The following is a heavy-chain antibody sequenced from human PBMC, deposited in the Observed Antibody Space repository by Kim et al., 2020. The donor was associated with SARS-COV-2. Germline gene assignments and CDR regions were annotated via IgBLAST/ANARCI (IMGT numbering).Heavy chain of an antibody. J-gene: IGHJ4*02. D-gene: IGHD2-15*01. CDR2: IYSAGTSA. Sequence: GGSLRLSCAASGFMFNNYAMSWVRQAPGKGPEWVSTIYSAGTSAYFADSIKGRFTISRDDSKNTLYLQMGSLRAEDTAVYYCAKHSALCLGGSCYPDAMNVDYWGQGTLLTVSS. V-gene: IGHV3-23*03. CDR3: AKHSALCLGGSCYPDAMNVDY. CDR1: GFMFNNYA.